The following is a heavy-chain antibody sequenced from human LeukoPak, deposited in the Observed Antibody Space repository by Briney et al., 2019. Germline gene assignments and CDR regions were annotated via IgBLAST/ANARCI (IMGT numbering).Heavy chain of an antibody. Sequence: ASVKVSCKASGYTFTSYDINWVRQATGQGLEWMGWMNPNSGNTGYAQKFQGRVTMTRNTSISTAYMELSSLRSEDTAVYYCARGLSYYDILTGYYIHIPIDYWGQGTLVTVSS. CDR3: ARGLSYYDILTGYYIHIPIDY. J-gene: IGHJ4*02. D-gene: IGHD3-9*01. CDR2: MNPNSGNT. V-gene: IGHV1-8*01. CDR1: GYTFTSYD.